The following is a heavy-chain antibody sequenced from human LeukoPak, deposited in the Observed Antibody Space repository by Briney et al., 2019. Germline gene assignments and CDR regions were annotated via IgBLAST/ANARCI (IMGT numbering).Heavy chain of an antibody. Sequence: ASVKVSCKASGYTFTSYDINWVRQATGQGLEWMGWMNPNSGNTGYAQKFQGRVTMTRNTSISTAYMEMSSLRAEDTAVYYCARGDCSGGSCLDYYYYMDVWGKGTTVTISS. D-gene: IGHD2-15*01. CDR1: GYTFTSYD. CDR3: ARGDCSGGSCLDYYYYMDV. V-gene: IGHV1-8*02. CDR2: MNPNSGNT. J-gene: IGHJ6*03.